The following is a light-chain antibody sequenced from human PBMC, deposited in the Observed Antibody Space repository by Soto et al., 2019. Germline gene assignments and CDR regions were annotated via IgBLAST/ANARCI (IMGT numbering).Light chain of an antibody. CDR3: AVWDNSLNGVA. CDR2: RND. V-gene: IGLV1-47*01. Sequence: QSVLTQTPSVSGTPGQRITISCSGSNSNMGRNYVYWYQQVPGTAPKLLMYRNDVRPSGVPDRFTGSKSGTSASLAISGLRSEDAADYYCAVWDNSLNGVAFGGGTKVTVL. J-gene: IGLJ2*01. CDR1: NSNMGRNY.